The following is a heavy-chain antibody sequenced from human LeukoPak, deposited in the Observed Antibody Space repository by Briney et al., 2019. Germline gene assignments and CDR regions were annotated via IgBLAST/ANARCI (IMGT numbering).Heavy chain of an antibody. CDR1: GGSFSGYY. J-gene: IGHJ5*02. CDR2: VNHSGST. Sequence: SETLSLTCAVYGGSFSGYYWSWIRQPPGQGLEWMGEVNHSGSTNYNPSLKSRVSISVDTSKNQFSLKLSSVTAADTAVYYCAIGPQRMLLYNWFDPWGQGTLVTVSS. V-gene: IGHV4-34*01. D-gene: IGHD2-8*01. CDR3: AIGPQRMLLYNWFDP.